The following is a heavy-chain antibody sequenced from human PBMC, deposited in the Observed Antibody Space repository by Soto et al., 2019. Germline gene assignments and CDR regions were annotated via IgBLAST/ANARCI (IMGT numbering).Heavy chain of an antibody. J-gene: IGHJ5*02. V-gene: IGHV4-59*01. Sequence: SETLSLTCTVSGGSISSYYWSWIRQPPGKGLEWIGYIYYSGSTNYNPSLKSRVTISVDTSKNQFSLKLSSVTAADTAVYYCARAQDYSSIWFLLDPWGQGTLVTVSS. CDR3: ARAQDYSSIWFLLDP. CDR2: IYYSGST. D-gene: IGHD6-13*01. CDR1: GGSISSYY.